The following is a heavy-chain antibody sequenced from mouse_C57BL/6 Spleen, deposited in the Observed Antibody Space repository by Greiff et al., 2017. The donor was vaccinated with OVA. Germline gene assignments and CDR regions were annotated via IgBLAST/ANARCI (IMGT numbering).Heavy chain of an antibody. Sequence: QVQLQQPGAELVKPGASVKMSCKASGYTFTSYWITWVKQRPGQGLEWIGDIYPGSGSTNYNEKFKSKATLTVDTSSSTAYMQLSSLTSEDSAVYYGARDYYGSSLRGDYWGQGTTLTVSS. J-gene: IGHJ2*01. CDR3: ARDYYGSSLRGDY. CDR2: IYPGSGST. V-gene: IGHV1-55*01. D-gene: IGHD1-1*01. CDR1: GYTFTSYW.